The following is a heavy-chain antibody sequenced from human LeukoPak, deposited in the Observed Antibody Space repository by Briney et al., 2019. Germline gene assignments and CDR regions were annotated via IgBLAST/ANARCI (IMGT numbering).Heavy chain of an antibody. V-gene: IGHV3-21*01. Sequence: KTGGSLRLSCAASGFTFSSYSINWVRQAPGKGLEWVSSISSSSSYIYYADSVKGRFTISRDNAKNSLYLQMNSLRAEDTAVYYCARASGEWLVEHFDYWGQGTLVTVSS. CDR1: GFTFSSYS. CDR2: ISSSSSYI. CDR3: ARASGEWLVEHFDY. D-gene: IGHD6-19*01. J-gene: IGHJ4*02.